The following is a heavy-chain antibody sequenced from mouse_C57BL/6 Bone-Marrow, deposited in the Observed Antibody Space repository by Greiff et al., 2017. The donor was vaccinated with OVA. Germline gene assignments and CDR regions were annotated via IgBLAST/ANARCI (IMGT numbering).Heavy chain of an antibody. CDR1: GYTFTDYY. Sequence: VQLQQSGPVLVKPGASVKMSCKASGYTFTDYYMNWVKQSHGKSLEWIGVINPYNGGTSYNQKFKGKATLTVDKSSSTAYMELNSLTSEDSAVYYCARGGYWTYWYFEVWGTGTTVTVSS. D-gene: IGHD2-3*01. CDR2: INPYNGGT. J-gene: IGHJ1*03. CDR3: ARGGYWTYWYFEV. V-gene: IGHV1-19*01.